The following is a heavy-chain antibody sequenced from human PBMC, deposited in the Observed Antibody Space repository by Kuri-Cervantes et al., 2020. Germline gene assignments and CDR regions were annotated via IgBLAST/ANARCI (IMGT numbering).Heavy chain of an antibody. V-gene: IGHV4-39*07. D-gene: IGHD1-20*01. CDR2: IYYSGST. CDR1: GGSISSSSYY. J-gene: IGHJ6*02. CDR3: ARDLRTSYNWNDVYYYYYGMDV. Sequence: SETLSLTCTVSGGSISSSSYYWGWIRQPPGKGLEWIGSIYYSGSTYYNPSLKSRVTISVDTSKNQFSLKLSSVTAADTAVYYCARDLRTSYNWNDVYYYYYGMDVWGQGTTVTVSS.